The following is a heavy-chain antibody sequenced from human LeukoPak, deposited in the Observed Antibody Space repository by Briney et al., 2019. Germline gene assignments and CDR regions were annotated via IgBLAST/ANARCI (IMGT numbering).Heavy chain of an antibody. CDR1: GFTFTSYA. D-gene: IGHD5-18*01. Sequence: GGSLRLSCAASGFTFTSYAMSWVRQAPGKGLEWVSAISGSGGNTYYADSVKGRFTISRDDSKNTLSLQMNSLRAEDTAVYYCAKARGIQLWFLDYWGQGTLVTASS. CDR3: AKARGIQLWFLDY. CDR2: ISGSGGNT. J-gene: IGHJ4*02. V-gene: IGHV3-23*01.